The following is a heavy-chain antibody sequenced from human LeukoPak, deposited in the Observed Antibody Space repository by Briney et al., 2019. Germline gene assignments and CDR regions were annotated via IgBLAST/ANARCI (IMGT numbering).Heavy chain of an antibody. J-gene: IGHJ3*02. Sequence: AETQTLTCAVYGGSFSGYYWSWIRQPPGKGLEWIGEINHSGSTKYKPSFKSPVTISVDTSKNQLSLKLSSVTAADTAVYYCARLDSSSWHDAFAIWGQRWTATVSS. CDR3: ARLDSSSWHDAFAI. V-gene: IGHV4-34*01. D-gene: IGHD6-13*01. CDR1: GGSFSGYY. CDR2: INHSGST.